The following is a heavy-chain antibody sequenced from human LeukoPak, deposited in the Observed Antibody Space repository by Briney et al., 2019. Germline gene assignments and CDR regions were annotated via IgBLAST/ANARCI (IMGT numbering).Heavy chain of an antibody. CDR3: ARGRSGFWSGYSD. D-gene: IGHD3-3*01. V-gene: IGHV4-34*01. CDR2: INHSGST. Sequence: SETLSLTCAVYGGSFSGYYWSWIRQPPGKGLEWIGEINHSGSTNYNPSLKSRVTISVDTSKNQFSLKLSSVTAADTAVYYCARGRSGFWSGYSDWGQGTLVTVSP. J-gene: IGHJ4*02. CDR1: GGSFSGYY.